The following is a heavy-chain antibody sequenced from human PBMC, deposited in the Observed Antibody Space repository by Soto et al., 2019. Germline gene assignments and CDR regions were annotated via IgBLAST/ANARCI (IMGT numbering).Heavy chain of an antibody. CDR1: GDTFTSYD. CDR3: ARSPPRVERNNYAGGWFDP. Sequence: GGSVKVSCKASGDTFTSYDINWVRQATGQGLEWMGWMNPNSGNTGYPQKFQGRVTMTRNTSISTAYMELSSLRFEDTAVYYCARSPPRVERNNYAGGWFDPWGQGTLVTVSS. J-gene: IGHJ5*02. V-gene: IGHV1-8*01. CDR2: MNPNSGNT. D-gene: IGHD4-4*01.